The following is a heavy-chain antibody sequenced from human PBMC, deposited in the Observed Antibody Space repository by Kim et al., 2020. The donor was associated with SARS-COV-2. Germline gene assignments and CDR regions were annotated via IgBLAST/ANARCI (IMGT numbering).Heavy chain of an antibody. Sequence: GTPSYTDSSKSRFTIPRANSKNHLYLQMNNLRPEDTAVYYCAKGHVACWGQGTQVTVSS. CDR2: GTP. V-gene: IGHV3-23*01. CDR3: AKGHVAC. D-gene: IGHD5-12*01. J-gene: IGHJ4*02.